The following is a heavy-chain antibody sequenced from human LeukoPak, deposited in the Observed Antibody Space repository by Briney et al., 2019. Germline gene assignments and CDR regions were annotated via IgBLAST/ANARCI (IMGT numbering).Heavy chain of an antibody. J-gene: IGHJ4*02. V-gene: IGHV4-34*01. CDR3: ARGRVVGIAAAGTNFDY. Sequence: PLETLSLTCAVYGGSFSGYYWSWIRQPPGKGLEWIGEINHSGSTNYNPSLKSRVTISVDTSKNQFSLKLSPVTAADTAVYYCARGRVVGIAAAGTNFDYWGQGTLVTVSS. CDR2: INHSGST. CDR1: GGSFSGYY. D-gene: IGHD6-13*01.